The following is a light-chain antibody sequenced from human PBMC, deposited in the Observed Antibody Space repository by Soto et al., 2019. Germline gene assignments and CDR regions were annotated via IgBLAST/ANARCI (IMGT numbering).Light chain of an antibody. CDR1: QGFSSN. CDR2: AAS. Sequence: IQMTQSPSTLSASVGDRVTITCRASQGFSSNLAWYQQKPGKAPKLLIYAASSLQSGVPSRFSGSGSGTEFTLTISSLQPEDFATYYCQQRNSYPPRTFGGGTKV. CDR3: QQRNSYPPRT. J-gene: IGKJ4*01. V-gene: IGKV1-9*01.